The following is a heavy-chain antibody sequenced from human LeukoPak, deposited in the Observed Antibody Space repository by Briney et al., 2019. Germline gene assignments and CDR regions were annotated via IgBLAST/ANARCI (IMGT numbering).Heavy chain of an antibody. CDR1: GFTFDTTD. Sequence: PGGSLRLSCAASGFTFDTTDMTGVRQAPGKGPEWLSCISGTGDRTYYADSVRGRFTISRDNSKNMLYLQMTSLRVEDTATYYCVKNSGIWSFWGRGTLAAVSS. CDR2: ISGTGDRT. J-gene: IGHJ4*02. D-gene: IGHD1-26*01. V-gene: IGHV3-23*01. CDR3: VKNSGIWSF.